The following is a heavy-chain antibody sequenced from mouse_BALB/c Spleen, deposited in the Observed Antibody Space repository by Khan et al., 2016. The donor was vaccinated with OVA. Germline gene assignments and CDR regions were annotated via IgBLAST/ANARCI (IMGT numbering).Heavy chain of an antibody. D-gene: IGHD2-1*01. CDR1: GYSFTNYV. J-gene: IGHJ2*01. CDR3: ARGNRDFDY. CDR2: INTYIGEP. Sequence: QIQLVQSGPELKKPGETVKISCKASGYSFTNYVMNWVKQAPGKGLKWMGWINTYIGEPTYSDDFKGRFAFSLETSASTAYLQINNLKNEVTATYFCARGNRDFDYWGQGTTLTVSS. V-gene: IGHV9-3-1*01.